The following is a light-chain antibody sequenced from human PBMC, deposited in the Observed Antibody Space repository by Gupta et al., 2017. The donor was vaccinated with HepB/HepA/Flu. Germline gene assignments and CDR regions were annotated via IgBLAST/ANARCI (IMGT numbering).Light chain of an antibody. CDR1: QSVSSSY. J-gene: IGKJ1*01. Sequence: EIVLTQSPGTLYLSPGERVTLSCRASQSVSSSYLAWYQQRPGQAPRLLIYGASSRATGISDRFSGSGSGTDFTLTISRLESEDFAVHYCQQYGSSPWTFGQGTKVEIK. V-gene: IGKV3-20*01. CDR2: GAS. CDR3: QQYGSSPWT.